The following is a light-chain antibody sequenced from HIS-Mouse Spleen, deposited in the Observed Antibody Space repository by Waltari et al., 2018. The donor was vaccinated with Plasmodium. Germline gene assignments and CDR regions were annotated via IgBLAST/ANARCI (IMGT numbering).Light chain of an antibody. Sequence: QSALTQPRSVSGSPGQSVTISCTGTSSDVGGYNYVSWYQQHPGKAPKRCIYDVSKRPSGVPDRFSGAKSGNTASLTISGLQAEDEADYYCCSYAGSYTWVFGGGTKLTVL. CDR3: CSYAGSYTWV. CDR1: SSDVGGYNY. CDR2: DVS. J-gene: IGLJ3*02. V-gene: IGLV2-11*01.